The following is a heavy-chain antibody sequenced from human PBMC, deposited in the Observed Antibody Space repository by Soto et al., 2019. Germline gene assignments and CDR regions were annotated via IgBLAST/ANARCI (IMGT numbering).Heavy chain of an antibody. J-gene: IGHJ4*02. CDR3: AKGLMVFAIGVSHN. CDR1: GFTFSNYA. V-gene: IGHV3-30*18. CDR2: ISNDGLNR. D-gene: IGHD2-8*01. Sequence: QVQLVESGGGVVQPGRSLRLSCAASGFTFSNYAIHWVRQAPGKGLEWLAVISNDGLNRYYADSVKGRFTISRDNSESTLYLQMNSLRPDDTAVYYCAKGLMVFAIGVSHNWGQGILVTVSS.